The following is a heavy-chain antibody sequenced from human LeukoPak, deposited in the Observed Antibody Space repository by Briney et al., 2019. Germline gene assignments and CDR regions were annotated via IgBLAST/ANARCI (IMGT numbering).Heavy chain of an antibody. D-gene: IGHD3-22*01. CDR3: ARDHYFDISGYLDY. CDR1: GLTFSINA. CDR2: ISYDGTKQ. Sequence: PGGSLRLSCEGSGLTFSINAMHWVRQAPGKGLEWLAVISYDGTKQYVADSVKGGFTISRDNVKNSLYLEMNSLRVEDSAVYYCARDHYFDISGYLDYWGQGTPVTVSS. V-gene: IGHV3-30-3*01. J-gene: IGHJ4*02.